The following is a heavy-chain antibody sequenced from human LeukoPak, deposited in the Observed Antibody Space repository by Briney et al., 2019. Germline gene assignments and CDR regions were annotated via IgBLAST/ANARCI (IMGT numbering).Heavy chain of an antibody. J-gene: IGHJ2*01. Sequence: GGSLRLSCAASGFTFSSYDMHWVRQATGKGLEWFSSIGTGGDTYYPASLKGRFTISGENSKNSLYLQMNSRRAGDTAVYYCAREGPQENWYFDLWGRGTLVTVSS. CDR2: IGTGGDT. CDR3: AREGPQENWYFDL. CDR1: GFTFSSYD. D-gene: IGHD2/OR15-2a*01. V-gene: IGHV3-13*01.